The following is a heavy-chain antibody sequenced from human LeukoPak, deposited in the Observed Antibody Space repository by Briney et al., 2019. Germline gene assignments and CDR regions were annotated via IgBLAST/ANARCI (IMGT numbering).Heavy chain of an antibody. J-gene: IGHJ6*03. D-gene: IGHD6-13*01. V-gene: IGHV4-34*01. Sequence: PSETLSLTCAVYGGSFSGYYWSWIRQPPGKGLEWIGEINHSGSTNYNPSLKSRVTISVDTSKNQFSLKLSSVTAADTAVYYCAREAAAGTKYYYYMDVWGKGTTVTVSS. CDR1: GGSFSGYY. CDR3: AREAAAGTKYYYYMDV. CDR2: INHSGST.